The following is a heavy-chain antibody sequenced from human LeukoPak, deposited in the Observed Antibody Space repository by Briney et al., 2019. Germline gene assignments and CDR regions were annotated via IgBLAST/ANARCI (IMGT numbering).Heavy chain of an antibody. CDR1: GFTFSNSA. CDR3: ARDPLRYLRVGHYDY. V-gene: IGHV3-21*01. CDR2: IDYDSSHI. D-gene: IGHD3-9*01. J-gene: IGHJ4*02. Sequence: GGSLRLSCAASGFTFSNSAMNWVRQVPGKGLEWVSSIDYDSSHIYYAASVRGRFTISRDNARNSVYLQMNSLRVEDKAVYYCARDPLRYLRVGHYDYWGQGTLVAVSS.